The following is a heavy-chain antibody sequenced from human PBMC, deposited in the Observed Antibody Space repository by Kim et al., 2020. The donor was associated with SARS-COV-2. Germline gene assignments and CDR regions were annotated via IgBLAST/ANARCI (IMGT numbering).Heavy chain of an antibody. V-gene: IGHV1-18*01. Sequence: ASVKVSCKASGYSLISDSISWVRQAPGQGLEWIGWITPDGGNTNYVQKFQGRVSMTADTYTNTAYMDLASLRFDDTAVYYCARDFGFSTLWGQGTLVTVPS. D-gene: IGHD3-16*01. J-gene: IGHJ4*02. CDR2: ITPDGGNT. CDR1: GYSLISDS. CDR3: ARDFGFSTL.